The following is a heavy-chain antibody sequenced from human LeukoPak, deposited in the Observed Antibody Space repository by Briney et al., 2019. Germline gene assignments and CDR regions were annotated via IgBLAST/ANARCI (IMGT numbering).Heavy chain of an antibody. D-gene: IGHD2-2*01. CDR1: GFTFSSYG. J-gene: IGHJ6*04. CDR2: ISYDGSNK. Sequence: GGSLRLSCAASGFTFSSYGMHWVRQAPGKGLERVAVISYDGSNKYYADSVKGRFTISRDNSKNTLYLQMNSLRAEDTAVYYCAKDPYCSSTSCAIDNYYGMDVWGKGTTVTVSS. V-gene: IGHV3-30*18. CDR3: AKDPYCSSTSCAIDNYYGMDV.